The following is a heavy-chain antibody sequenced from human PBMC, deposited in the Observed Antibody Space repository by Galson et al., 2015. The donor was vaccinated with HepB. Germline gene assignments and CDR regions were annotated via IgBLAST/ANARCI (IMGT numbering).Heavy chain of an antibody. CDR1: GGTFSNSL. V-gene: IGHV1-69*10. J-gene: IGHJ4*02. CDR3: ARSRAGYCSGTTCSLLDH. Sequence: SVKVSCKASGGTFSNSLINWVRQAPGQGLEWMGGILPILGIANYAQSFQGRVTITADASANRAYMEPSSLRSDDTAVYYCARSRAGYCSGTTCSLLDHWGQGTLVTVSP. D-gene: IGHD2-2*01. CDR2: ILPILGIA.